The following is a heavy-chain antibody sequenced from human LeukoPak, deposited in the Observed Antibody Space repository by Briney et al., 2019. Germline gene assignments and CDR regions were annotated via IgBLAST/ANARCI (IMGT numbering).Heavy chain of an antibody. CDR3: ARWGDIVVVPAAMAYFDY. Sequence: ASVKVSCKASGYTFTSYGISWVRQAPGQGLEWMGWISAYNGNTNYAQKLQGRVTMTTDTSTSTAYMELRSLRSDDTAVYYCARWGDIVVVPAAMAYFDYWGQGTLVTVSS. CDR1: GYTFTSYG. V-gene: IGHV1-18*01. D-gene: IGHD2-2*01. CDR2: ISAYNGNT. J-gene: IGHJ4*02.